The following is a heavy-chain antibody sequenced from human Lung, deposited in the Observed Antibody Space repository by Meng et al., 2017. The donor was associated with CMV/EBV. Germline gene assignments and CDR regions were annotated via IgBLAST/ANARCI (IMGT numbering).Heavy chain of an antibody. CDR3: AREGRDLDY. V-gene: IGHV3-7*01. Sequence: GGSLRLSCAGSGLTTISNYWMSWVRQAPGKGLEWLANIKQDGSEKYYVDSVKGRFTISRDNTNKSLYLQMSSLRAEDTAVYYCAREGRDLDYWGQGTLVTVYS. J-gene: IGHJ4*02. D-gene: IGHD3-10*01. CDR2: IKQDGSEK. CDR1: GLTTISNYW.